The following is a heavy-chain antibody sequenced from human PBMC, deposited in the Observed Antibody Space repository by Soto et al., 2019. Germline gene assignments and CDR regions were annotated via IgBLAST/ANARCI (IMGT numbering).Heavy chain of an antibody. CDR3: AKERRIAVAGTIDY. J-gene: IGHJ4*02. CDR1: VFTFSIYA. Sequence: PWGSLRISCVSCVFTFSIYAMSWVRQAPGKGLEWVSAISGSGGSTYYADSVKGRFTISRDNSKNTLYLQMNSLRAEDTAVYYCAKERRIAVAGTIDYWGQGTLVTVSS. D-gene: IGHD6-19*01. CDR2: ISGSGGST. V-gene: IGHV3-23*01.